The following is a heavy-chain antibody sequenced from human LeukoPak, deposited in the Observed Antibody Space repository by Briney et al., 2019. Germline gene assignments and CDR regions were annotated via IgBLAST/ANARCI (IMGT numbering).Heavy chain of an antibody. CDR2: ISTTGSIA. J-gene: IGHJ5*02. CDR3: ARDRQFTLHEP. Sequence: GWSLRLSCAASGFTFSDYYMTWIRQAPGKGLEWLAYISTTGSIAPYADSVKGRFTISRDNVKNTVYLQIDILRAEDTAMYYCARDRQFTLHEPGGEGILVTASS. V-gene: IGHV3-11*01. D-gene: IGHD3-10*01. CDR1: GFTFSDYY.